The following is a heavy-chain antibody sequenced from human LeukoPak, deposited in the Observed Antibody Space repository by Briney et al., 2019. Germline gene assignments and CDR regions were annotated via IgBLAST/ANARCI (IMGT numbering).Heavy chain of an antibody. CDR2: IYYSGST. D-gene: IGHD6-19*01. Sequence: PSETLSLTCTVSGGSISSYYWSWIRQPPGKGLEWIGYIYYSGSTYYNPSLKSRVTISVDTSKNQFSLKLSSVTAADTAVYYCARRFRDSSGWYVWFDPWGQGTLVTVSS. V-gene: IGHV4-59*04. J-gene: IGHJ5*02. CDR3: ARRFRDSSGWYVWFDP. CDR1: GGSISSYY.